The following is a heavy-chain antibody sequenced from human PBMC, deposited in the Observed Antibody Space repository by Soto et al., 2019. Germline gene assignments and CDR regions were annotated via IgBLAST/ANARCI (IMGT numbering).Heavy chain of an antibody. V-gene: IGHV1-8*01. Sequence: GASVKVSCKASGYTFTSYDINWVRQATGQGLEWMGWMNPNSGNTGYAQKFQGRVTMTRNTSISTAYMELSSLRSEDTAVYYCARGRKEQRGPRNYAMIYYYYYMDVWGKGTTVTVSS. J-gene: IGHJ6*03. CDR1: GYTFTSYD. CDR3: ARGRKEQRGPRNYAMIYYYYYMDV. CDR2: MNPNSGNT. D-gene: IGHD1-7*01.